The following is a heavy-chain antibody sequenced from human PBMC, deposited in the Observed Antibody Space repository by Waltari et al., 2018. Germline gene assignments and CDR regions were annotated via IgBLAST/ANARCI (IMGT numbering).Heavy chain of an antibody. D-gene: IGHD3-10*01. J-gene: IGHJ4*02. Sequence: QVQLQESGPGLVKPSETLSLTCTVSGGSISSHYWSWIRQPPGKGLEWIGYIYYSGSTNYNPSLKSRVTISVDTSKNQFSLKLSSVTAADTAVYYCARDNGGYYGSGSYEYWGQGTLVTVSS. CDR1: GGSISSHY. CDR2: IYYSGST. CDR3: ARDNGGYYGSGSYEY. V-gene: IGHV4-59*11.